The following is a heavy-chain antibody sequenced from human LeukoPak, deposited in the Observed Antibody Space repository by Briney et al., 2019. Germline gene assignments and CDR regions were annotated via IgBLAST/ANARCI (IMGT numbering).Heavy chain of an antibody. D-gene: IGHD3-22*01. CDR3: ARVLSGSWDWFDP. J-gene: IGHJ5*02. CDR1: GFTFSNYA. V-gene: IGHV3-23*01. Sequence: GGSLRLSCAASGFTFSNYAMSWVRQAPGKGLEWVSDISGSGNWTYYADSVKGRFTISRDNSKSTQHLQMNSLRAEDTAVYYCARVLSGSWDWFDPWGQGTLVTVSS. CDR2: ISGSGNWT.